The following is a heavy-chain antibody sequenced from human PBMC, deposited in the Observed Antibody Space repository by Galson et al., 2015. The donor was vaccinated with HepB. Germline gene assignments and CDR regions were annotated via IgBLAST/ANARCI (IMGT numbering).Heavy chain of an antibody. Sequence: SLRLSCAASGFTFTNYAMSWVRQAPGKGLEWVSGISGSGGATYFPHTVKGRFTISRDSFKNTLFLNMNNLRTEDTAVYHLAKQAGDSGEGPSVGAVSWGQGTLVTVSS. J-gene: IGHJ5*02. V-gene: IGHV3-23*01. D-gene: IGHD3-10*01. CDR1: GFTFTNYA. CDR3: AKQAGDSGEGPSVGAVS. CDR2: ISGSGGAT.